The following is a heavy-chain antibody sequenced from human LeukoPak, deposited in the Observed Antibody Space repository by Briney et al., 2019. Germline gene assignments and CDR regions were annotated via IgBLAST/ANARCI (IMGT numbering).Heavy chain of an antibody. CDR2: IYHSGST. CDR3: AGSTTPRTYYYYMDV. Sequence: SETLSLTCAVYGGSFSGYYWSWIRQPPGKGLEWIGEIYHSGSTNYNPSLKSRVTISVDKSKNQFSLKLSSVTAADTAVYYCAGSTTPRTYYYYMDVWGKGTTVTVSS. J-gene: IGHJ6*03. CDR1: GGSFSGYY. V-gene: IGHV4-34*01. D-gene: IGHD1-14*01.